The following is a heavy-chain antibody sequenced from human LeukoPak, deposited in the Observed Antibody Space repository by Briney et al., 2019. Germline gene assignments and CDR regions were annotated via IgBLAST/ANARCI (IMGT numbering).Heavy chain of an antibody. CDR2: ISAYNGNT. CDR1: GYTFTSYG. D-gene: IGHD3-22*01. CDR3: ARSGRYYYDSSGYTFFDY. J-gene: IGHJ4*02. Sequence: GASVKVSCKASGYTFTSYGISWVRQAPGQGLEWMGWISAYNGNTNYAQKLQGRVTMTTDTSTSTAYMELRSLRSDDTAVYYCARSGRYYYDSSGYTFFDYWGQGTLVTVSS. V-gene: IGHV1-18*01.